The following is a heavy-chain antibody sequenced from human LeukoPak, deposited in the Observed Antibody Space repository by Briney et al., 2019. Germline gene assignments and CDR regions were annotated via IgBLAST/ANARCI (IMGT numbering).Heavy chain of an antibody. Sequence: ASVKVSCKASGYTFTSYDINWVRQATGQGLEWMGWMNPNSGNTGYAQKFQGRVTMTRNTSISTAYMELSSLRSEDTAVYYCARKRYCSGGSCYYPHFDYWGQGTLVTVS. CDR1: GYTFTSYD. J-gene: IGHJ4*02. CDR2: MNPNSGNT. CDR3: ARKRYCSGGSCYYPHFDY. V-gene: IGHV1-8*01. D-gene: IGHD2-15*01.